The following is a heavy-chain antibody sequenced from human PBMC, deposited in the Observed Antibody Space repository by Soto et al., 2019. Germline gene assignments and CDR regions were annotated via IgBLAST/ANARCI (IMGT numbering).Heavy chain of an antibody. CDR1: GFTFDDYA. CDR3: AKADCGGDCSYYFDY. V-gene: IGHV3-9*01. Sequence: EVQLVESGGGLVQPGRSLRLSCAASGFTFDDYAMHWVRQAPGKGLEWVSGISWNSGSIGYADSVKGRFTISRDNAKNPLYLQMNSLRAEDTALYYCAKADCGGDCSYYFDYWGQGTLVTVSS. J-gene: IGHJ4*02. CDR2: ISWNSGSI. D-gene: IGHD2-21*02.